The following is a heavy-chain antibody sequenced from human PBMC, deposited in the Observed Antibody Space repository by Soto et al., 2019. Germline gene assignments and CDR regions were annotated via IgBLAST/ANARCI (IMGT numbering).Heavy chain of an antibody. CDR2: IYYSGST. D-gene: IGHD3-3*01. V-gene: IGHV4-39*01. J-gene: IGHJ6*03. Sequence: SETLSLTCTVSGGSISSSSYYWGWIRQPPGKGLEWIGSIYYSGSTYYNPSLKSRVTISVDTSKNQFSLKLSSVTAADTAVYYCARLSGYDFWSGRASYYYYYMDVWGKGTTVTVSS. CDR1: GGSISSSSYY. CDR3: ARLSGYDFWSGRASYYYYYMDV.